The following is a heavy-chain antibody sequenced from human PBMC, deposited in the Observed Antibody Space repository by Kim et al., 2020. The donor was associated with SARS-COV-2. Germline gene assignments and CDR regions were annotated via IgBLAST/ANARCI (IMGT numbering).Heavy chain of an antibody. J-gene: IGHJ6*02. Sequence: SVKVSCKASGFTFTSSAVQWVRQARGQRLEWIGWIVVGSGNTNYAQKFQERVTITRDMSTSTAYMELSSLRSEDTAVYYCAAGYYDFGSPPGYYGMDVWGQGTTVTVSS. CDR1: GFTFTSSA. D-gene: IGHD3-3*01. CDR3: AAGYYDFGSPPGYYGMDV. V-gene: IGHV1-58*01. CDR2: IVVGSGNT.